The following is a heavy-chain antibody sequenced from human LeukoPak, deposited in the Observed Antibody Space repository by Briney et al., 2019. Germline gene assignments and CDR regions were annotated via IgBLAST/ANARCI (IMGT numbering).Heavy chain of an antibody. Sequence: GASVKVSCKASGYTFTSYDINWVRQATGQGLEWMGWMNPNSGNTGYAQKFQGRVTITRNTSISTAYMELSSLRSEDTAVYYCARGPRRYYGYVWGSYRQYNWFDPWGQGTLVTVSS. V-gene: IGHV1-8*03. CDR1: GYTFTSYD. J-gene: IGHJ5*02. CDR3: ARGPRRYYGYVWGSYRQYNWFDP. D-gene: IGHD3-16*02. CDR2: MNPNSGNT.